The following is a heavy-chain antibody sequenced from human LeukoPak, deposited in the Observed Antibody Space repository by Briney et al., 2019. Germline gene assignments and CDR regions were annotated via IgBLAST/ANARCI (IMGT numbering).Heavy chain of an antibody. V-gene: IGHV4-39*01. D-gene: IGHD3-10*01. CDR1: GGSISSSSYY. Sequence: SETLSLTCTVSGGSISSSSYYWGWIRQPPGKGLEWIGSIYYSGSTYYNPSLKSRVTISVDTSKNQFSLKLSSVTAADTAVYYCAVLHGSGSYHPWGQGTMVTVSS. J-gene: IGHJ3*01. CDR2: IYYSGST. CDR3: AVLHGSGSYHP.